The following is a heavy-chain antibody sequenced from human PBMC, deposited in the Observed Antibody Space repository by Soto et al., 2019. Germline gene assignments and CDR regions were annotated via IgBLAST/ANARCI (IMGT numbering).Heavy chain of an antibody. CDR2: IDPSAGST. CDR3: ARSPRPTGATLYYFDS. V-gene: IGHV1-46*01. CDR1: GYTLTSFY. Sequence: ASVKVSCKASGYTLTSFYMHWMRQAPGQGLEWMGVIDPSAGSTTYAQKFKGRVRMTRDTFTSTVFMELSSLRSEDTAVYYCARSPRPTGATLYYFDSWGQRTLVTVSS. J-gene: IGHJ4*02. D-gene: IGHD2-8*02.